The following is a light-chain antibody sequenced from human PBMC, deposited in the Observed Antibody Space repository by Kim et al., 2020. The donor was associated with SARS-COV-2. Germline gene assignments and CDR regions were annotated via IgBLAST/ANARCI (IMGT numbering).Light chain of an antibody. CDR1: QSILYTSNKKNY. V-gene: IGKV4-1*01. CDR2: WAS. J-gene: IGKJ5*01. Sequence: DVVMTQSPESLAVSLGDRATINCRSDQSILYTSNKKNYLAWYQQKPGQPPRLLIYWASIRKPGVPERFSGGGAGTDFTLTITDLQAEDVAVYYCQQYYFTPITFGQGTRLEIK. CDR3: QQYYFTPIT.